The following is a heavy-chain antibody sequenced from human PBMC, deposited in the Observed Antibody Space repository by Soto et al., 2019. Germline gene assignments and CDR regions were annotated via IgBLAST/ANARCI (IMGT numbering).Heavy chain of an antibody. Sequence: QVQLVQSGAEVRQPASSVKVSCKTSGGTFSSYAISWVRQAPGQGLEWMGGIVPIVDTSTYAKKFQGRVTITADESTSTVYMELSSLRSDDTAVYYCVRVVAIPGSPDNWGQGTLVTVSS. CDR3: VRVVAIPGSPDN. CDR2: IVPIVDTS. V-gene: IGHV1-69*12. D-gene: IGHD2-15*01. CDR1: GGTFSSYA. J-gene: IGHJ4*02.